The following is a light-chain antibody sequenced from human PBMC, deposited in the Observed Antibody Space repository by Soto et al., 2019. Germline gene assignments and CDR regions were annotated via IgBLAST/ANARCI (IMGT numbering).Light chain of an antibody. CDR3: QEYNTYSRYT. CDR1: QRISKW. J-gene: IGKJ2*01. Sequence: DTQLTQSPSTLSASVGDRVTITCRARQRISKWLAWYQQKPGKAPKLLIYDASTLGRGVPSRFSGSGSGTEFTLTISSLQPDDSATYYCQEYNTYSRYTFGQGTKLEI. CDR2: DAS. V-gene: IGKV1-5*01.